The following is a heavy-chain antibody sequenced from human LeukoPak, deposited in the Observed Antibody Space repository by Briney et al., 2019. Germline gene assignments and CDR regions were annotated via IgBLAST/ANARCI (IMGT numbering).Heavy chain of an antibody. CDR1: GGSISSGSYY. D-gene: IGHD1-26*01. V-gene: IGHV4-61*02. CDR2: IYTSGST. J-gene: IGHJ4*02. Sequence: PSETLSLTCTVSGGSISSGSYYWSWLRQPAGKGLEWIGRIYTSGSTNYNPSLKSRVTISVDTSKNQFSLKLSSVTAADTAVYYCARERGSYPWYFDYWGQGTLVTVSS. CDR3: ARERGSYPWYFDY.